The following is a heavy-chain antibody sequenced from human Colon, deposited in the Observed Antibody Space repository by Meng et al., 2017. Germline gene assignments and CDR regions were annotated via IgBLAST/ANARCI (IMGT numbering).Heavy chain of an antibody. CDR2: ISSKGDST. J-gene: IGHJ4*02. D-gene: IGHD4-23*01. CDR1: GFTFSSYA. V-gene: IGHV3-64*01. Sequence: EVQLVESGGGLVQPGGSLSLSCAASGFTFSSYAMHWVRQAPGKGLEYVSAISSKGDSTDYANSVKGRFTISRDNSKNTLYLQMGSLRAEDMAVYYCARRYGGNPGLHDYWGQGTLVTVPS. CDR3: ARRYGGNPGLHDY.